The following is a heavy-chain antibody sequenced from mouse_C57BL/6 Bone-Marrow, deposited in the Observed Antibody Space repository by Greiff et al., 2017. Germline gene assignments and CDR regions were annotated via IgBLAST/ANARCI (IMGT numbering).Heavy chain of an antibody. CDR3: TRSEGYDYEDY. Sequence: EVQLQQSGPVLARPGASVKMSCKTSGYTFTSYWMHWVKQRPGQGLEWIGAIYPGNSDTSYNQKFKGKAKLTAVTSASTAYMELSSLTNEDSAVYYCTRSEGYDYEDYWGQGTTLTVSS. J-gene: IGHJ2*01. V-gene: IGHV1-5*01. CDR1: GYTFTSYW. D-gene: IGHD2-4*01. CDR2: IYPGNSDT.